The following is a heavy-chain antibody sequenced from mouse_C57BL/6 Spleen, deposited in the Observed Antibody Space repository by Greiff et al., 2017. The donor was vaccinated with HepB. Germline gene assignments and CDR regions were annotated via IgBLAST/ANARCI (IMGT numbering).Heavy chain of an antibody. V-gene: IGHV1-22*01. D-gene: IGHD1-1*01. CDR2: INPNNGGT. Sequence: VQLQQSGPELVKPGASVKMSCKASGYTFTDYNMHWVKQSHGKSLEWIGYINPNNGGTSYNQKFKGKATLTVNKSSSTAYMELRSLTSEDSAVYYCASPVYYYGSSYHYWYFDVWGTGTTVTVSS. CDR3: ASPVYYYGSSYHYWYFDV. CDR1: GYTFTDYN. J-gene: IGHJ1*03.